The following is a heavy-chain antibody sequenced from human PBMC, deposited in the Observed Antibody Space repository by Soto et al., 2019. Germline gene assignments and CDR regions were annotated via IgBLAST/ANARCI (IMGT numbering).Heavy chain of an antibody. D-gene: IGHD3-3*01. CDR1: GFTFSSYA. V-gene: IGHV3-23*01. Sequence: GGSLRLSCAASGFTFSSYAMSWVRQAPGKGLEWVSAISGSNKYYADSVKGRFTISRDNSKNTLYLQMNSLRAEDTAVYYCARDPGVTIYFDYWGQGTLVTVSS. CDR2: ISGSNK. CDR3: ARDPGVTIYFDY. J-gene: IGHJ4*02.